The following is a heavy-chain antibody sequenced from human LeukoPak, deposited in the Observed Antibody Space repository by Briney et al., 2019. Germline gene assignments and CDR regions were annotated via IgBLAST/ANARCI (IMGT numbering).Heavy chain of an antibody. CDR1: GFTFSSYS. V-gene: IGHV3-21*01. Sequence: GGSLRLSCAASGFTFSSYSMNWVRQAPGKGLEWVSSISSSSSYIYYADSVKGRFTISRDNSKNTLYLQMNSLRAEDTAVYYCARDGGSSTSWYSYWGQGTLVTVSS. CDR2: ISSSSSYI. D-gene: IGHD2-2*01. J-gene: IGHJ4*02. CDR3: ARDGGSSTSWYSY.